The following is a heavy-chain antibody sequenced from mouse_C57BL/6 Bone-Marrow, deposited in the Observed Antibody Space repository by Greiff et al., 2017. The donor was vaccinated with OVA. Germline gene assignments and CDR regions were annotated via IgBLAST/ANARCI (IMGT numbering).Heavy chain of an antibody. CDR1: GFSLTSYG. V-gene: IGHV2-6-1*01. CDR3: ARHRGLFPYYSMDY. CDR2: IWSDGST. J-gene: IGHJ4*01. D-gene: IGHD6-5*01. Sequence: VQVVESGPGLVAPSQSLSITCTVSGFSLTSYGVHWVRQPPGKGLEWLVVIWSDGSTTYNSALKSRLSISKDNSKSQVFLKMNSLQTDDTAMYYCARHRGLFPYYSMDYWGQGTSVTVSS.